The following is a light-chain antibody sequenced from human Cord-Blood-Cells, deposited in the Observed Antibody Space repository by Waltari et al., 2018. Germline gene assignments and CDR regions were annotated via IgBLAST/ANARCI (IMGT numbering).Light chain of an antibody. CDR2: GAS. V-gene: IGKV3-15*01. Sequence: EIVMTQPPATLSVSLGERATLSCRASQSVSSNLAWYQQKPGQAPRLLIYGASSRATGIPARFSGSGSGTEFTLTISSLQSEDCAVYYCQQYNNWPPLTFGGGTKVEIK. J-gene: IGKJ4*01. CDR3: QQYNNWPPLT. CDR1: QSVSSN.